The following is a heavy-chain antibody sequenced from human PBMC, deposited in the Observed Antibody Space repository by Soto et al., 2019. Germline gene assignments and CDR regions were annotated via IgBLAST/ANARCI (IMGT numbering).Heavy chain of an antibody. D-gene: IGHD1-26*01. V-gene: IGHV3-30*04. Sequence: QVQVVESGGGVVQPGRSLRLSCSASGFTLRNYTVHWVRQAPGKGLEWVALISFDGRSYFYGDSVRGRFTISRDNSNNMVYLQMTSLRPEDTAVYYCARDMMSGWDLVDAFDFWGQGTLVTVSS. CDR3: ARDMMSGWDLVDAFDF. CDR2: ISFDGRSY. CDR1: GFTLRNYT. J-gene: IGHJ4*02.